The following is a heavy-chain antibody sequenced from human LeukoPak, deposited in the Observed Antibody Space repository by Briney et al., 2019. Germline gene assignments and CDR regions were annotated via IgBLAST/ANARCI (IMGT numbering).Heavy chain of an antibody. Sequence: PSETLSLTCAVYGGSFSGYYWSWIRQPPGRGLEWIGYIYSMTTTYTPSLERRVTISVDTSTNQFSLRLSSVTAAETAVYYCARHDVVPIYQRGMDVWGQGTTVTVSS. CDR1: GGSFSGYY. CDR2: IYSMTT. V-gene: IGHV4-59*08. CDR3: ARHDVVPIYQRGMDV. D-gene: IGHD2-2*01. J-gene: IGHJ6*02.